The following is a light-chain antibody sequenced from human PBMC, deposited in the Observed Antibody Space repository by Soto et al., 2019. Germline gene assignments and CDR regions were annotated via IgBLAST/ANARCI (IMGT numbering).Light chain of an antibody. CDR1: QSISSW. J-gene: IGKJ4*01. CDR2: KAS. Sequence: DIQMTQSPSTLSASVGDRVTITCRASQSISSWLAWYQHKPGKPPNLLIYKASSLKSGVPSRFSGSGSGTEFTLTGSSLQPDDFAAYYCQQYDSYPLTFGGGTKVEIK. V-gene: IGKV1-5*03. CDR3: QQYDSYPLT.